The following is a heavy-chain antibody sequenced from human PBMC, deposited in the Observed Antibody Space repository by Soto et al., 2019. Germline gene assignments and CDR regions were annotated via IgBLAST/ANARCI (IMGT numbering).Heavy chain of an antibody. D-gene: IGHD6-13*01. V-gene: IGHV3-48*01. CDR1: GFTFSSYA. J-gene: IGHJ1*01. CDR3: ARDLGSSWYPEYFQH. CDR2: ISSSSSII. Sequence: PGGSLRLSCAASGFTFSSYAMSWVRQAPGKGLEWVSYISSSSSIIYYADSVKGRFTISRDNAKNSLYLQMNSLRAEDTAVYYCARDLGSSWYPEYFQHWGQGTLVTVSS.